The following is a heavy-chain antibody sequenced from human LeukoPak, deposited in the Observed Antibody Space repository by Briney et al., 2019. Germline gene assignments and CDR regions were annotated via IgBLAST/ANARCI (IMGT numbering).Heavy chain of an antibody. D-gene: IGHD3-10*01. Sequence: GGSLRLSCAGSGFTFSSYTMNWVRQAPGKGLEWVSSISSNRNYIYYADSVKGRFTISRDNAKSSLYLQMNSLRAEDTAVYYCARSGDYGSGSYWDYFDYWGQGTLVTVSS. CDR2: ISSNRNYI. J-gene: IGHJ4*02. V-gene: IGHV3-21*01. CDR3: ARSGDYGSGSYWDYFDY. CDR1: GFTFSSYT.